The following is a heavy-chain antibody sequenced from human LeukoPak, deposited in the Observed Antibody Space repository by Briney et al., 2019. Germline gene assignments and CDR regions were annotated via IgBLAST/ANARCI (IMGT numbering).Heavy chain of an antibody. J-gene: IGHJ4*02. V-gene: IGHV1-18*01. CDR1: GYTFTSYG. Sequence: ASVKVSCKASGYTFTSYGISWVRQAPGQGLEWMGWISAYNGNTNYAQKLQGRATMTTDTSTSTAYMELRSLRSDDTAVYYCARDLGYCTNGVCHTRFDYWGQGTLVAVSS. CDR3: ARDLGYCTNGVCHTRFDY. D-gene: IGHD2-8*01. CDR2: ISAYNGNT.